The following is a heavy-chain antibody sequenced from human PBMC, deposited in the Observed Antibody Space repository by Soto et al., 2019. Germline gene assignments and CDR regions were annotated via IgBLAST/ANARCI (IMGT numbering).Heavy chain of an antibody. D-gene: IGHD6-19*01. V-gene: IGHV3-30*18. CDR2: ISSDGSTT. J-gene: IGHJ4*01. CDR1: GFTFSSYG. Sequence: WGSLRLSCVASGFTFSSYGIHWVRQAPGKGLEWVAVISSDGSTTYYADSVKGRFTISRDNSENTLYLQMDSLRPEDTAVYYCAKEVAVAGDFDYWGHGTLVTVSS. CDR3: AKEVAVAGDFDY.